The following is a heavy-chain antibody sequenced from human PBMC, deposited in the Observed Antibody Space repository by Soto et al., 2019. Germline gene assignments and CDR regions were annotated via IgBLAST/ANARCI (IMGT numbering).Heavy chain of an antibody. CDR3: TTGGYSGRRWWYHGMDV. J-gene: IGHJ6*02. Sequence: EVQLVESGGGLVKPGGSLRLSCAASGFTFTIAYMNWVRQAPGKGLEWVGLIKSETDGGTTDYAGSVKGRFTISRDDSKNTLYLQMDSLNTEDTAVYYCTTGGYSGRRWWYHGMDVWGQGTTVTVSS. D-gene: IGHD1-26*01. V-gene: IGHV3-15*07. CDR1: GFTFTIAY. CDR2: IKSETDGGTT.